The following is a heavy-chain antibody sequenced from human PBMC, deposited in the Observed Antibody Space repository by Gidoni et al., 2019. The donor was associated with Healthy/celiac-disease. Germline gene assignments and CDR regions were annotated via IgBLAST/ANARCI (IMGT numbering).Heavy chain of an antibody. CDR3: AKGAYPVGARLFDY. J-gene: IGHJ4*02. D-gene: IGHD1-26*01. V-gene: IGHV3-9*01. Sequence: EVQLVESGGGLVQPGRSLRLSCAASGFTFDDYAMHWVRQAPGKGLEWVSGISWNSGSIGYADSVKGRFTISRDNAKNSLYLQMNSLRAEDTALYYCAKGAYPVGARLFDYWGQGTLVTVSS. CDR1: GFTFDDYA. CDR2: ISWNSGSI.